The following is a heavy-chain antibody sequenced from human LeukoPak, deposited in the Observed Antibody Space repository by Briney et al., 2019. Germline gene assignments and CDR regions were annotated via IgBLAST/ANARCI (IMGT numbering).Heavy chain of an antibody. Sequence: PSETLSLTCTVSGGSISSGSYYWSWIRQPAGKGLEWIGRIYTSGSTNYNPSLKSRVTISVDTSKNQFSLKLSSVTAADTAVYYCAKAHADSGYDPGDAFDIWGQGTMVTVSS. J-gene: IGHJ3*02. CDR2: IYTSGST. D-gene: IGHD5-12*01. V-gene: IGHV4-61*02. CDR3: AKAHADSGYDPGDAFDI. CDR1: GGSISSGSYY.